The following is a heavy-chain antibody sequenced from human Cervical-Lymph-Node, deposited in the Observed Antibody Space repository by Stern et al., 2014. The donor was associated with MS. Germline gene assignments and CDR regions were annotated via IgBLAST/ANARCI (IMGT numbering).Heavy chain of an antibody. CDR3: AKHACTGAACPFDL. V-gene: IGHV4-39*01. J-gene: IGHJ4*02. Sequence: VQLVESGPGLVKPSETLSLTCAVSGDSISSYTHYWAWIRQPPGKGLEWIGSVYYSGATYYNPSLKSPVTISVDTSKNHFPVGLNSVTAADTAVYYCAKHACTGAACPFDLWGQGTLVTVSS. CDR1: GDSISSYTHY. D-gene: IGHD2-8*02. CDR2: VYYSGAT.